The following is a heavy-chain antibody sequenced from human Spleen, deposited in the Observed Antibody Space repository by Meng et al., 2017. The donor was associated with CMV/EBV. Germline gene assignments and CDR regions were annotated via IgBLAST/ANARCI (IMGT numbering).Heavy chain of an antibody. D-gene: IGHD5-18*01. CDR1: GFTFSDYG. CDR2: IWYDGTNK. CDR3: ARTPRGYSYGYSAFYFDY. J-gene: IGHJ4*02. V-gene: IGHV3-33*03. Sequence: GESLKISCAASGFTFSDYGVHWVRQAPGKGLEWVAVIWYDGTNKYYADSVRGRFTVSRDNAQNSLYLQMDSLRADDTAVYYCARTPRGYSYGYSAFYFDYWGQGALVTVSS.